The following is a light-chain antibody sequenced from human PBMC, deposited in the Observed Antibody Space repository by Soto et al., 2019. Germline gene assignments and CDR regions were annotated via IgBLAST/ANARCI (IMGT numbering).Light chain of an antibody. CDR2: GAS. V-gene: IGKV1-39*01. CDR1: LRISKY. Sequence: DIKLTQSPSSLSASVGDRVTITCRASLRISKYLNWYQQKPGKAPKLLIYGASTLQSGVPSRFSGGGSGTDFTLTITNLQPDDSATYFCQQSHSTPLTFGGGTKLEI. CDR3: QQSHSTPLT. J-gene: IGKJ4*01.